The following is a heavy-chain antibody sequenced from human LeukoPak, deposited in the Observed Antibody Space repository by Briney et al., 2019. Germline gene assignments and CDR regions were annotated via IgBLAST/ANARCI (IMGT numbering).Heavy chain of an antibody. CDR2: IYTSGST. J-gene: IGHJ5*02. V-gene: IGHV4-4*09. CDR3: ARILMVYAVTRFDP. D-gene: IGHD2-8*01. Sequence: PSETLSLSCTVSGGSLSGYYWSWIRQPPGKGLECIGYIYTSGSTNYNPSLQSRVTISIDTSKNQFSLKLCSVTAAHTAVYYYARILMVYAVTRFDPWGQGTLVTVSS. CDR1: GGSLSGYY.